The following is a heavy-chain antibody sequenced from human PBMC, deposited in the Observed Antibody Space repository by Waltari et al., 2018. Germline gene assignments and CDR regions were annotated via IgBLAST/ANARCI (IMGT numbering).Heavy chain of an antibody. CDR2: IYYSGST. CDR3: ARDGYSSALGAFDI. Sequence: QLQLQESGPGLVKPSETLSLTCTVSGGSISSHYWSWIRQPPGKGLEWIGYIYYSGSTNYNPTLKSRCTISLDTSKIQVSLKLSSVTAADTAVYYCARDGYSSALGAFDIWGQGTMVTVSS. D-gene: IGHD6-19*01. V-gene: IGHV4-59*11. J-gene: IGHJ3*02. CDR1: GGSISSHY.